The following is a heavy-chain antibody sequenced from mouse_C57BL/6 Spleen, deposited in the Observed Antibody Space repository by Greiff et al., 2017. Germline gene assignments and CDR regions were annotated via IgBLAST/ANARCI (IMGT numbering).Heavy chain of an antibody. CDR2: IYPGSGNT. CDR3: AIGGDTMVTTRAWFAY. CDR1: GYTFTDYY. J-gene: IGHJ3*01. Sequence: QVQLQQSGAELVRPGASVKLSCKASGYTFTDYYINWVKQRPGQGLEWIARIYPGSGNTYYNEKFKGKATLTAEKSSSTAYMQLSSLTSEDSAVYFCAIGGDTMVTTRAWFAYWGQGTLVTVSA. D-gene: IGHD2-2*01. V-gene: IGHV1-76*01.